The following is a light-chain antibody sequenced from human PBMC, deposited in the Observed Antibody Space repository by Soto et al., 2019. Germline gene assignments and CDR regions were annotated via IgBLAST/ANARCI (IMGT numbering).Light chain of an antibody. Sequence: QSVLTQSPSASASLGDSVKLTCNLSSGFSSYVIAWHQQRPEKGPRYLMKINSDGSHTKGDGIPDRFSGSSSGAERYLIISRLQSEDEADYYCQTWATGIRVFGGGTKLTVL. CDR3: QTWATGIRV. CDR1: SGFSSYV. CDR2: INSDGSH. V-gene: IGLV4-69*01. J-gene: IGLJ3*02.